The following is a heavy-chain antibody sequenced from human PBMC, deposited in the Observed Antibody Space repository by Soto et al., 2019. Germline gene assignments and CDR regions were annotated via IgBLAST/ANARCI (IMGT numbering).Heavy chain of an antibody. CDR1: GGSFSGYY. J-gene: IGHJ6*02. CDR3: ARVRSRIAAHYYYGMDV. Sequence: PSETLSLTCAVYGGSFSGYYWSWIRQPPGKGLEWIGEINHSGSTNYNPSLKSRVTISVDTSKNQFSLKLSSVTATDTAVYYCARVRSRIAAHYYYGMDVWGQGTTVTVSS. V-gene: IGHV4-34*01. D-gene: IGHD6-13*01. CDR2: INHSGST.